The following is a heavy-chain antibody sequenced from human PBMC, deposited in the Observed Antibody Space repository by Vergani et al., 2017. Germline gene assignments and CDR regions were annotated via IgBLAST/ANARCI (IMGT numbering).Heavy chain of an antibody. CDR3: ARRSGIVYDIFSGTQYFFDF. J-gene: IGHJ4*02. V-gene: IGHV4-39*07. D-gene: IGHD3-9*01. CDR1: NDSVSNTFYY. CDR2: IYRTGRT. Sequence: QVQLQESGPGLVKPSETLSLTCTVSNDSVSNTFYYLGWIRQTPGKGLEWIGSIYRTGRTHFNPSLKSRVTISVDTSNNHFSLRLNSLTAADTAVYYCARRSGIVYDIFSGTQYFFDFWGQGTLVTVSS.